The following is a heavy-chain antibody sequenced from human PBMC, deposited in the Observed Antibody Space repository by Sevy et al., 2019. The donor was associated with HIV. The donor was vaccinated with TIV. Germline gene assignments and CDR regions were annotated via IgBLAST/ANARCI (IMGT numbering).Heavy chain of an antibody. D-gene: IGHD1-1*01. CDR3: ALERLSSNVAEYFQN. V-gene: IGHV3-7*01. J-gene: IGHJ1*01. CDR2: IKQDGSVK. CDR1: GFTLNSYW. Sequence: GGSLRLSCVASGFTLNSYWMSWVRQAPGKGLEWVANIKQDGSVKYYVDSVKGRFTISRDNARNLLYLQMNSLRVEDTALYYCALERLSSNVAEYFQNWGQGTLVTVSS.